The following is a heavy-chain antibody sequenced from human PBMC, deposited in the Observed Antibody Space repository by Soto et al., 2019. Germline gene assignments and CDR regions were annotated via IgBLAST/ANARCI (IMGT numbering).Heavy chain of an antibody. J-gene: IGHJ4*02. CDR2: ISDGGTTI. CDR1: GFSFSNAW. CDR3: TSVLDLDY. D-gene: IGHD2-8*02. Sequence: EVQLVESGGGLVQPGGSLRLSCAASGFSFSNAWMHWVRQVPGEGLEWVATISDGGTTINTADSVKGRFTVSRDDAKNTVYLQMNSLRAGDTALYDCTSVLDLDYWGQGTLVTVSS. V-gene: IGHV3-74*01.